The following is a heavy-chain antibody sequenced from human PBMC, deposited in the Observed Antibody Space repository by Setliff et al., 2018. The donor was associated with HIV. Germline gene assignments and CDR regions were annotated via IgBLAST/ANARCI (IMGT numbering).Heavy chain of an antibody. Sequence: PSETLSLTCTASGGSISSSSYYWGWIRQPPGKGLEWIGSIYYSGSTYYNPSLKSRVTISVDTSKNQFSLKLSSVTAADTAVYYCARDQAAGYYFDYWGQGTLVTVSS. D-gene: IGHD6-13*01. CDR3: ARDQAAGYYFDY. CDR1: GGSISSSSYY. CDR2: IYYSGST. V-gene: IGHV4-39*07. J-gene: IGHJ4*02.